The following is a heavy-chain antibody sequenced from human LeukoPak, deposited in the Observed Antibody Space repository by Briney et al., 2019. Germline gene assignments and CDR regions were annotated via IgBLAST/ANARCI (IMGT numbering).Heavy chain of an antibody. CDR3: ARNLYSSSWGGAFDI. D-gene: IGHD6-13*01. Sequence: SETLSLTCAVSGGPISRSSSYWGWIRQPPGKGLQWIGSIYYSGSTYYSPSLKSRVTISVDTSKNQFSLKLSSVTAADTAVYYCARNLYSSSWGGAFDIWGQGTMVTVSS. V-gene: IGHV4-39*07. J-gene: IGHJ3*02. CDR2: IYYSGST. CDR1: GGPISRSSSY.